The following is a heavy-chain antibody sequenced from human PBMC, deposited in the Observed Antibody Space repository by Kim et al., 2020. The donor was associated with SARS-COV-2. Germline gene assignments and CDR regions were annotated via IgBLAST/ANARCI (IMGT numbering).Heavy chain of an antibody. V-gene: IGHV3-23*01. CDR3: VKGGTSSAGYFDF. CDR2: IRSSDDSP. CDR1: GFTINNYP. J-gene: IGHJ4*02. Sequence: GGSLRLSCAASGFTINNYPVNWVRQTPGKGLEWVSDIRSSDDSPQYADSVRGRFTISRDVSENMVFLQMNSLRADDTAVYYCVKGGTSSAGYFDFWGQGTLVTVSS. D-gene: IGHD6-13*01.